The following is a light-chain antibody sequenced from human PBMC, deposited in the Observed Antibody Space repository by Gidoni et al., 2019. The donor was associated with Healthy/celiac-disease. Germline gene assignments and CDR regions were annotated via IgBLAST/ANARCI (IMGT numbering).Light chain of an antibody. CDR3: QQYGSLWT. V-gene: IGKV3-20*01. CDR1: QSVSSSY. CDR2: GAS. Sequence: EIVLTQSPGTLSLSPGDRATLSCRASQSVSSSYLAWYQQKPGQAPRLLIYGASSRATGIPDRCSGSGSGTDFTLTISRLEPEDFAVYYCQQYGSLWTFGQGTKVEIK. J-gene: IGKJ1*01.